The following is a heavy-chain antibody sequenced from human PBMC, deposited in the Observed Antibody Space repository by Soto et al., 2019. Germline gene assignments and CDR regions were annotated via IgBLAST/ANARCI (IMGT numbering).Heavy chain of an antibody. J-gene: IGHJ4*02. CDR3: AREGDCSGGSCYSDY. V-gene: IGHV3-53*04. CDR2: IYGGDST. CDR1: GFTVSGNY. D-gene: IGHD2-15*01. Sequence: EVQLVESGGGLVQPGGSLRLSCAASGFTVSGNYMSWVRQAPGKGLEWVSVIYGGDSTYYADSVKGRLTISRHNSKNTLYLQMNSLRAEDTAVYYCAREGDCSGGSCYSDYWGQGTLVTVSS.